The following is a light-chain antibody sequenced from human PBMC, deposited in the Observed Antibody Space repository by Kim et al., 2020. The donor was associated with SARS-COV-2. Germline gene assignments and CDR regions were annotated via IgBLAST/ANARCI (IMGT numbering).Light chain of an antibody. Sequence: VSPGERASLAGRASQGVSSNVSWYQQKTGQAPRLLIYGASTRDTGIPARFSGSGSGTEFTLTNSSMQSEDFAVYYCQQYNNWPITFGQGKRLEIK. J-gene: IGKJ5*01. CDR1: QGVSSN. CDR3: QQYNNWPIT. CDR2: GAS. V-gene: IGKV3-15*01.